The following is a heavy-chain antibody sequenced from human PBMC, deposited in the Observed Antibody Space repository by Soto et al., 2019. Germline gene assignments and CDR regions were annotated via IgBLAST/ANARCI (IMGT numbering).Heavy chain of an antibody. CDR2: ISAYSGNT. CDR1: GYTFTSHG. CDR3: EGDPPPPDY. V-gene: IGHV1-18*01. J-gene: IGHJ4*02. Sequence: QVQLVQSGAEVKKPGASVKVSCKASGYTFTSHGISWMRQSPGQGLEWMGWISAYSGNTNDAQKLQGRVTMTTDTSTRKDYMELRRLRSDDKNAYYCEGDPPPPDYWGQGTLVTVSS.